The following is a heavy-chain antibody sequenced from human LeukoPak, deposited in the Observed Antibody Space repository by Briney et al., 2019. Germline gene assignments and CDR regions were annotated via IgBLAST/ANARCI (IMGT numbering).Heavy chain of an antibody. V-gene: IGHV3-43*01. CDR1: GFTFDHHS. CDR3: AKNNAGGDYYHR. CDR2: ITWDSSRT. D-gene: IGHD2-21*01. J-gene: IGHJ4*02. Sequence: GGSLRLSCATSGFTFDHHSMHWVRQPPGKGLEWVSLITWDSSRTHYSGSVEGRFTISRDNSKSSLYLQMDSLRTEDTALYYCAKNNAGGDYYHRWGQGTLVTVS.